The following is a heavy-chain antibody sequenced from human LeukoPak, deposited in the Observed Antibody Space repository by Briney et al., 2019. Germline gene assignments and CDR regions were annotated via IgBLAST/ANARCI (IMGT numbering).Heavy chain of an antibody. Sequence: PGGSLRLSCAASGFTFSTYTMNWVRQAPGKGLEWVSGISGSGDTTYYADSVKGRFTISRDNSKNTLYLQMNSLRGEDTAVYYCAKGLKISMIVVSLDYWGQGTLVTVSS. J-gene: IGHJ4*02. D-gene: IGHD3-22*01. CDR1: GFTFSTYT. CDR2: ISGSGDTT. CDR3: AKGLKISMIVVSLDY. V-gene: IGHV3-23*01.